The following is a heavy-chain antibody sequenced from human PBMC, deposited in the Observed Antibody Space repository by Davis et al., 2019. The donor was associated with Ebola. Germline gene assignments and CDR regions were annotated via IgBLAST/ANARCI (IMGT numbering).Heavy chain of an antibody. CDR1: GFTLSSYS. Sequence: ESLKISCAASGFTLSSYSLNWVRQPPGKGLEWIGNLNHGGGTNYSPSLKSRLTISVDTSKNQFSLELSSVTAADTAVYYCARRVGWPSRIFDYWGQGTLVTVSS. CDR2: LNHGGGT. CDR3: ARRVGWPSRIFDY. V-gene: IGHV4-59*08. J-gene: IGHJ4*02. D-gene: IGHD1-26*01.